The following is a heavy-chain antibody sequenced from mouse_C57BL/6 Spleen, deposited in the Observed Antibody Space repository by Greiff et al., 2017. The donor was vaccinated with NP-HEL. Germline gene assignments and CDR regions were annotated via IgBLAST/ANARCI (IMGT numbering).Heavy chain of an antibody. J-gene: IGHJ2*01. Sequence: DVKLVESGGGLVKPGGSLKLSCAASGFTFSSYAMSWVRQTPEKRLEWVATISDGGSYTYYPDNVKGRFTISRDNAKNNLYLQMSHLKSEDTAMYYCARMGYYYGSSYDYFDYWGQGTTLTVSS. D-gene: IGHD1-1*01. CDR1: GFTFSSYA. V-gene: IGHV5-4*03. CDR2: ISDGGSYT. CDR3: ARMGYYYGSSYDYFDY.